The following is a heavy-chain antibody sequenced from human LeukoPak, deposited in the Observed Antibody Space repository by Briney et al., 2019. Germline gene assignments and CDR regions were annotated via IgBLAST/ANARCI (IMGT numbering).Heavy chain of an antibody. V-gene: IGHV1-46*01. CDR2: IYPRDGST. CDR1: GYTFTSYT. CDR3: VRDQEAFDY. Sequence: ASVKVSCKASGYTFTSYTMHWVRQAPGQGLEWMGMIYPRDGSTSYAQKFQGRVTVTRDTSTSTVHMELSGLRSEDTAVYYCVRDQEAFDYWGQGTLVTVSS. J-gene: IGHJ4*02.